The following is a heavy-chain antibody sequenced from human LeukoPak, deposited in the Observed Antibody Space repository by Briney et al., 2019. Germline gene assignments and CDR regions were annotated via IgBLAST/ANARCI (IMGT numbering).Heavy chain of an antibody. J-gene: IGHJ6*03. Sequence: GGSLRLSCAASGFTFSSYSMNWVRQAPGKGLEWVSSISSSSSYIYYADSVKGRFTISRDNAKNSLYLQMNSLRAEDTAVYYCASIGNYWYYYYMDVWGKGTTVTVSS. CDR3: ASIGNYWYYYYMDV. CDR1: GFTFSSYS. CDR2: ISSSSSYI. V-gene: IGHV3-21*01. D-gene: IGHD1-7*01.